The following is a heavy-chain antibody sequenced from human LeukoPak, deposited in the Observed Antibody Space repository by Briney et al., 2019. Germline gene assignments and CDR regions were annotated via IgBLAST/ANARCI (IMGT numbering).Heavy chain of an antibody. J-gene: IGHJ4*02. D-gene: IGHD4/OR15-4a*01. CDR3: AKDPPRAAWFSAGYTNYGD. CDR1: GFSFSNYG. Sequence: GGPLRLSCAASGFSFSNYGIHWFRKAPGKGLEGVASIRYDGSNKYYADSVRGRFTISRDNSKNTLYLQMNSLRVEDTAVYYCAKDPPRAAWFSAGYTNYGDWGQGTLVTVSS. CDR2: IRYDGSNK. V-gene: IGHV3-30*02.